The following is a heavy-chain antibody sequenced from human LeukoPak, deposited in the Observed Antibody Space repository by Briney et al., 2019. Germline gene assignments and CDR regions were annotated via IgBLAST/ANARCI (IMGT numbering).Heavy chain of an antibody. Sequence: GGSLRLSCAASGFTFDDYAMHWVRQAPGKGLEWVANIKQDGSEKYYVDSVKGRFTISRDNAKNSLYLQMNSLRAEDTAVYYCARDVGSSSWYQLCFDYWGQGTLVTVSS. CDR1: GFTFDDYA. CDR2: IKQDGSEK. CDR3: ARDVGSSSWYQLCFDY. D-gene: IGHD6-13*01. J-gene: IGHJ4*02. V-gene: IGHV3-7*01.